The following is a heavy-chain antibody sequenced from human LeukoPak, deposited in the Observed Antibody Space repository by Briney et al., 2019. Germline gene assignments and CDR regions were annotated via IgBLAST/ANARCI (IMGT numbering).Heavy chain of an antibody. CDR3: ATPDYCSSTSCYSSR. CDR2: ISGSGST. Sequence: GGSLRLSCAASGVTFSSYAMSWVRQAPGKGPEWVSAISGSGSTYYADSVKGRFTLSRDNSKNTLYLQMNSLRAEDTAVYYCATPDYCSSTSCYSSRWGQGTLVTASS. CDR1: GVTFSSYA. V-gene: IGHV3-23*01. D-gene: IGHD2-2*02. J-gene: IGHJ4*02.